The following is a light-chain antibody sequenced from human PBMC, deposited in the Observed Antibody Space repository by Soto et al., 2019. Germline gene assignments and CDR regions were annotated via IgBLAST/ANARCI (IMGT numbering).Light chain of an antibody. J-gene: IGLJ3*02. V-gene: IGLV2-8*01. CDR2: EVT. CDR3: TSYVGNDIWV. CDR1: SSDVGAYKY. Sequence: QSALTQPPSASGSPGQSVTISCTGTSSDVGAYKYVSWYQQYPGKAPTLMIYEVTKRPSGVPDRFSGSKSGNTASLTVSGLQAEEEADYYCTSYVGNDIWVFGGGTKLTVL.